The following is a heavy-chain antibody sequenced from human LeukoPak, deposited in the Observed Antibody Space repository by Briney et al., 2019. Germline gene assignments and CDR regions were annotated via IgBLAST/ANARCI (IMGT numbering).Heavy chain of an antibody. J-gene: IGHJ4*02. Sequence: GGSLRLSCSASGFTFSSYAMHWVRQAPEEGLEYVSAISSNGGSTYYADSVKGRFTISRDNSKNTLYLQMSSLRAEDTAVYYCVKDLGVVVTSPFDYWGQGTLVTVSS. V-gene: IGHV3-64D*06. CDR2: ISSNGGST. D-gene: IGHD2-21*02. CDR3: VKDLGVVVTSPFDY. CDR1: GFTFSSYA.